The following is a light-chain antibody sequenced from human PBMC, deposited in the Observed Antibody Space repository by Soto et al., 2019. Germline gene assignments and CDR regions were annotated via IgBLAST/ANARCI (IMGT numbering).Light chain of an antibody. J-gene: IGKJ2*01. CDR1: QSVSSSY. CDR3: QQYGSSPYT. V-gene: IGKV3-20*01. CDR2: GAS. Sequence: EIVLTQSPGTLSLSPGERATLSCRASQSVSSSYLAWYQQKPGQAPRLIIYGASSRATGIPDRFSGSGSGTDFTLTISRLEPEECAVYYCQQYGSSPYTFGQGTKLEIK.